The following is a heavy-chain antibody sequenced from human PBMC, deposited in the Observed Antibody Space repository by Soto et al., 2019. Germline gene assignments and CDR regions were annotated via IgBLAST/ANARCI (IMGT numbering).Heavy chain of an antibody. Sequence: QVQLQESGPGLVKPSQTLSLTCTVSGGSISSGGYYWSWIRQHPGKGLEWIGYIYYSGSTYDNPSLKSPVTISVETSKNQFSLKLSSVTAAETAVYYCATIEQWLVYFQHWGQGTQVTVSS. CDR2: IYYSGST. J-gene: IGHJ1*01. D-gene: IGHD6-19*01. V-gene: IGHV4-31*01. CDR1: GGSISSGGYY. CDR3: ATIEQWLVYFQH.